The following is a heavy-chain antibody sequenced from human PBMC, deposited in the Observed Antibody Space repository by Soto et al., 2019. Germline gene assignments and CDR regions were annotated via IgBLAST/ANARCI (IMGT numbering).Heavy chain of an antibody. D-gene: IGHD1-26*01. CDR2: ISSDGSIQ. J-gene: IGHJ5*02. V-gene: IGHV3-30*18. Sequence: QVQLVESGGGVVQPGRSLRLSCAASGFTFSSYGMHWVRQAPGKGLEWLSLISSDGSIQYYADSVNGRFTTSRDNSKSTLFLQMSSLKSEDTAVYYCAKGRQFSGRTLAVSWGKGTLVAVSS. CDR3: AKGRQFSGRTLAVS. CDR1: GFTFSSYG.